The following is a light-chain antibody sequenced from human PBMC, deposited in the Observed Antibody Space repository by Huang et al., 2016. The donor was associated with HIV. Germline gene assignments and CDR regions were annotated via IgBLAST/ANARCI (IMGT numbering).Light chain of an antibody. CDR3: QQYSTSSYT. Sequence: IVLTQSPATLSLSPGERATLTCGASQSERNNYLAWYQQTPGLAPRLLIYDAHVRATGIPDRVSGSGSGTDFTLTISRLEPEDVAMYYCQQYSTSSYTFGQGTKVDI. V-gene: IGKV3D-20*01. CDR1: QSERNNY. J-gene: IGKJ2*01. CDR2: DAH.